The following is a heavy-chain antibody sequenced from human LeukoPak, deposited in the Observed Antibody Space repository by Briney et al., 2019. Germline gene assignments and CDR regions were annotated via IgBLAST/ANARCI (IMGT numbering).Heavy chain of an antibody. V-gene: IGHV3-30*18. D-gene: IGHD1-26*01. J-gene: IGHJ4*02. Sequence: GGSLRLSCAASGFTFSSYGMHWVRQAPGKGLEWVAVISYDGSNKYYADSVKGRFTISRDNSKNTLYLQMNSLRAEDTAVYYCAKGSSGSYRGGGDYWGQGTLVTVSS. CDR3: AKGSSGSYRGGGDY. CDR2: ISYDGSNK. CDR1: GFTFSSYG.